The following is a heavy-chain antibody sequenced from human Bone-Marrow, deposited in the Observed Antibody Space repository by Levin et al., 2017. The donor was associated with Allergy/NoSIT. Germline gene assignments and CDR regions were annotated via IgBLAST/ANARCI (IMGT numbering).Heavy chain of an antibody. CDR1: GFTFTSSA. V-gene: IGHV1-58*02. J-gene: IGHJ3*02. D-gene: IGHD2-2*01. CDR3: AAVGYCSSTSCYLGDAFDS. CDR2: IVVGSGNT. Sequence: SVKVSCKASGFTFTSSAMQWVRQARGQRLEWIGWIVVGSGNTNYAQKFQERVTITRDMSTSTAYMELSSLRSEDTAVYYCAAVGYCSSTSCYLGDAFDSWGQGTMVTVSS.